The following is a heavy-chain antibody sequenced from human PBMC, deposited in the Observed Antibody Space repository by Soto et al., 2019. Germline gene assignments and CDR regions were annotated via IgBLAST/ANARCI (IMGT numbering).Heavy chain of an antibody. Sequence: GGSLRLSCAASGFIFSSYGMHWVRQSPGKGLEWVAVVSFDGTNKYFTDSVKGRFTISRDNSKNTLYLQMNSLRAEDTAAYYCAKDLGMATFRDDAFDIWGQGTMVTVSS. V-gene: IGHV3-30*18. CDR1: GFIFSSYG. CDR3: AKDLGMATFRDDAFDI. D-gene: IGHD3-16*01. CDR2: VSFDGTNK. J-gene: IGHJ3*02.